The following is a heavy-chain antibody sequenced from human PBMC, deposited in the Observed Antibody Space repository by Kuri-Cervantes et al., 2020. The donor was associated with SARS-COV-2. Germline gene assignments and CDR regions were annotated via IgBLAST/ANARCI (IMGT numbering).Heavy chain of an antibody. CDR3: AKGWGDYDILTGPFDY. V-gene: IGHV3-30*02. Sequence: GGSLRLSCAASGFTFSGFAMYWVRQAPGKGLEWVAFIRYDGGDVNYADSVKGRVTISRDNSKNTLYLQMNSLRAEDTAVYYCAKGWGDYDILTGPFDYWGQGTLVTVSS. J-gene: IGHJ4*02. CDR2: IRYDGGDV. D-gene: IGHD3-9*01. CDR1: GFTFSGFA.